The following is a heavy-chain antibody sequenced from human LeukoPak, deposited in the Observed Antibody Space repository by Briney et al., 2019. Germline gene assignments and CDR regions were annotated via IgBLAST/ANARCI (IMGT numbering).Heavy chain of an antibody. J-gene: IGHJ4*02. CDR1: GYTFTGYY. Sequence: GASVKVSCKASGYTFTGYYMNWVRQAPGQGLEWMGWISAYNGYTNYAQKLQGRVTMTTDTSTSTAYMELRSLRSDDTAVYYCARDLHLYYYDSSGYNYWGQGTLVTVSS. D-gene: IGHD3-22*01. CDR3: ARDLHLYYYDSSGYNY. CDR2: ISAYNGYT. V-gene: IGHV1-18*04.